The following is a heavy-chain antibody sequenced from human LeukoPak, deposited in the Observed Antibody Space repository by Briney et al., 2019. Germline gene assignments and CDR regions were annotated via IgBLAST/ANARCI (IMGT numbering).Heavy chain of an antibody. V-gene: IGHV4-34*01. D-gene: IGHD3-9*01. CDR3: AKTTPTYYDILTGIQFDY. Sequence: PSETLSLTCAVYGGSFSGYYWSWIRQPPGKGLEWIGEINHSGSTNYNPSLKSRVTISVDTSKNQFSLKLSSVTAADTAVYYCAKTTPTYYDILTGIQFDYWGQGTLVTVSS. CDR1: GGSFSGYY. CDR2: INHSGST. J-gene: IGHJ4*02.